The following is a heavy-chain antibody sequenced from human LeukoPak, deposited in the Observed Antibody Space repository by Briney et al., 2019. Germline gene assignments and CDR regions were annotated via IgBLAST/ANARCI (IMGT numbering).Heavy chain of an antibody. Sequence: GGSLRLSCAASGFTFGTYWMTWVRQAPGKGLEWVANIKQDGSDKYYVDSVKGRFIISRDNAKNSLYLQMNSLRAEDTAVYYCARDSIPGYDSSGYMVAFDIWGQGTMVTVSS. V-gene: IGHV3-7*05. D-gene: IGHD3-22*01. CDR3: ARDSIPGYDSSGYMVAFDI. J-gene: IGHJ3*02. CDR1: GFTFGTYW. CDR2: IKQDGSDK.